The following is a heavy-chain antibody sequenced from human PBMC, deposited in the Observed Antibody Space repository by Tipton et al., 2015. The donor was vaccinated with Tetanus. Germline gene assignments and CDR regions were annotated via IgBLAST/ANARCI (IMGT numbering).Heavy chain of an antibody. V-gene: IGHV3-23*01. CDR2: ISGSGDKT. Sequence: SLRLSCAASGFTFSSYAMSWVRQAPGKGLEWVSGISGSGDKTHYAGSVKGRFTISRDNSKNTLYLQMNSLRAEDTAVYYCARKTFYYDSSGEEDAFDIWGQGTMVTVSS. CDR3: ARKTFYYDSSGEEDAFDI. CDR1: GFTFSSYA. D-gene: IGHD3-22*01. J-gene: IGHJ3*02.